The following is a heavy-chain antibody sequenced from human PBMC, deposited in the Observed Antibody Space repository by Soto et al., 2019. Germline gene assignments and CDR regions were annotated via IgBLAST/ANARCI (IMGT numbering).Heavy chain of an antibody. Sequence: QLQLQESGPGMVKPSETLSLTCTVSGDSITSINYYWGWIRQPPGRGLEWIGSISHSGRTYFNSSLKSRATMSVDTSRNEIGRNMTSVTAADTAVYYCARQVSLLGVLPRIYYFDYWGQGTLVPVSS. CDR2: ISHSGRT. CDR1: GDSITSINYY. V-gene: IGHV4-39*01. J-gene: IGHJ4*02. CDR3: ARQVSLLGVLPRIYYFDY. D-gene: IGHD3-3*01.